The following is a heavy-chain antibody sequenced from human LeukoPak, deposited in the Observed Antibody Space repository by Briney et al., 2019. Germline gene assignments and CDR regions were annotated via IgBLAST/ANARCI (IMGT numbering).Heavy chain of an antibody. CDR3: ARHSPYYADTSAR. CDR1: GFTFSSYW. V-gene: IGHV3-74*01. J-gene: IGHJ4*02. CDR2: ISSDGSST. Sequence: GGSLRLSCAASGFTFSSYWMHWVRQAPGKGLVWVSRISSDGSSTNYADSVKGRFTISRDNAKNTLYLQMNSLRAEDTAVYYCARHSPYYADTSARWGQGTLVTVSS. D-gene: IGHD3-22*01.